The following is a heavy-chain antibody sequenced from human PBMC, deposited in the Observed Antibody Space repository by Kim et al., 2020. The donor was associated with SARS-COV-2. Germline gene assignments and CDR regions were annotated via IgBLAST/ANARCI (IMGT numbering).Heavy chain of an antibody. V-gene: IGHV3-21*01. CDR1: GFTFSSYS. CDR3: VRGGKYFDL. D-gene: IGHD3-10*01. CDR2: ITASSTYI. Sequence: GGSLRLSCAASGFTFSSYSMNWVRQAPGEGLEWVSSITASSTYIYYGGSVKGRFTISRDNTKNSLSLQMNSLRAEDAAVYYCVRGGKYFDLWGRGTLVTVSS. J-gene: IGHJ2*01.